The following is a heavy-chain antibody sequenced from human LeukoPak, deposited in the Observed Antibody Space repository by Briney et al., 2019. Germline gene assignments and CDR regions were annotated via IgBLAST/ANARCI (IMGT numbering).Heavy chain of an antibody. D-gene: IGHD3-16*01. CDR3: ARETSQKGAHYMDV. Sequence: SETLSLTCTVSGVSISSSNSYWGWIRQPPGKGLEWIGEINHSGSTNYNPSLKSRVTISVDTSKNQFSLKLISVTAADTAVYYCARETSQKGAHYMDVWGKGTTVTISS. J-gene: IGHJ6*03. CDR1: GVSISSSNSY. V-gene: IGHV4-39*07. CDR2: INHSGST.